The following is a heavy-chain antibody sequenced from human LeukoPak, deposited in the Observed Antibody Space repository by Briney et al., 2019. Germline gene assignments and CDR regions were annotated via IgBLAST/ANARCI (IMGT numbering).Heavy chain of an antibody. CDR3: ARDIVMVTYWFDP. CDR2: INPNSGGT. J-gene: IGHJ5*02. V-gene: IGHV1-2*02. D-gene: IGHD5-18*01. Sequence: ASVKVSCKACGYTFTGYYMHWVRQDPGQGLEWMGWINPNSGGTNYAQKFQGRVTMTRDTSISTAYMELSRLRSDDAAVYYCARDIVMVTYWFDPWGQGTLVNVSS. CDR1: GYTFTGYY.